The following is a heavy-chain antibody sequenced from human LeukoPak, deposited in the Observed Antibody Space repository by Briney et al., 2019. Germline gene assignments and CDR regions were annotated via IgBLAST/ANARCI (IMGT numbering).Heavy chain of an antibody. V-gene: IGHV3-9*01. J-gene: IGHJ4*02. Sequence: GGSLRLSCTASGFISDHAMHWVRQAPGKGLEWVSGIDWNSGRIGYGESVKGRFTVSRDNAKDSLYLQMNSLRVEDTAFYYCTKDVRAGGLDYWGPGTLVIVPS. CDR1: GFISDHA. D-gene: IGHD2-15*01. CDR3: TKDVRAGGLDY. CDR2: IDWNSGRI.